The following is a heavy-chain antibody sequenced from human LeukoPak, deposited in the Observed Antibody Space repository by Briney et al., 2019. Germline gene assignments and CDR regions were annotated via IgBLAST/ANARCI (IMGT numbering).Heavy chain of an antibody. D-gene: IGHD2-2*03. V-gene: IGHV3-23*01. CDR2: ISGSGGST. Sequence: RGSLRLSCVTSGFTFSSFAMTWVRQAPGKGLEWVSAISGSGGSTYYADSVEGRFTISRDNSKNTQYLQMSSLRAEDTAVYYCAKRTSGFCSSTCCYGHDFWGQGTLVTVSS. CDR3: AKRTSGFCSSTCCYGHDF. CDR1: GFTFSSFA. J-gene: IGHJ4*02.